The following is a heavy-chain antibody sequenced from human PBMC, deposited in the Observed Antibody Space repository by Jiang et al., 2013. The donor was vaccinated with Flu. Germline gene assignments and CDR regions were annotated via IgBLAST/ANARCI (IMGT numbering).Heavy chain of an antibody. J-gene: IGHJ4*02. CDR2: ISTSGTYT. V-gene: IGHV3-11*05. Sequence: LVESGGDLVKPGGSLRLSCATSGFTFSDYYMTWIRQAPGRGLEWISYISTSGTYTSYADSVKGRFTISRDNTENLLFLQMNSLRAEDTAVYYCAIHGSSWGQGTLVTVSS. CDR3: AIHGSS. CDR1: GFTFSDYY. D-gene: IGHD5-24*01.